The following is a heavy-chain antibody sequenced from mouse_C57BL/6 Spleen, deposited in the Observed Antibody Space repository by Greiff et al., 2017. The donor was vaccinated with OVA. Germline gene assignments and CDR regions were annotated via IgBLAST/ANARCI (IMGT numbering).Heavy chain of an antibody. CDR1: GYAFSSYW. V-gene: IGHV1-82*01. CDR3: ARCRNYWDYYAMDY. Sequence: VKLLESGPELVKPGASVKISCKASGYAFSSYWMNWVKQRPGKGLEWIGRIYPGDGDTNYNGKFKGKATLTADKSSSTAYMELSSLTSEDSAVYSCARCRNYWDYYAMDYWGQGTSVTVSS. J-gene: IGHJ4*01. D-gene: IGHD2-1*01. CDR2: IYPGDGDT.